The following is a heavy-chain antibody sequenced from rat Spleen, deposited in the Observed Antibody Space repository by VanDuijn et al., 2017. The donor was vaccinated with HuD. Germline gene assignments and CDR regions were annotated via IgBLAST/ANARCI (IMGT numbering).Heavy chain of an antibody. CDR1: GFTFSDFY. J-gene: IGHJ2*01. CDR3: TTANNGGFSELYYFDY. CDR2: ISYDGSRT. D-gene: IGHD1-11*01. Sequence: EVQLVESDGGLVQPGRSLKLSCATSGFTFSDFYMAWVRQAPTKGLEWVATISYDGSRTYYRDSVKGRFTISRDNGKSILYLQMDSLRSEDTATYYCTTANNGGFSELYYFDYWGQGVMVTVSS. V-gene: IGHV5-20*01.